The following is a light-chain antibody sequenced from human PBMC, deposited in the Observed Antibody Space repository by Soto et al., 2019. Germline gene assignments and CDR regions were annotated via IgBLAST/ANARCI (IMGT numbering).Light chain of an antibody. J-gene: IGKJ1*01. V-gene: IGKV3-15*01. CDR2: GAF. Sequence: EIVMTQSQVTLSVSPGERATLSCRASQSVSSNLAWYQQKPGQAHSXLIYGAFTRATGIPARFSGTGSGTECTITISSLQPDDCATYYCQHYNSYSEAFGQGTKVDIK. CDR1: QSVSSN. CDR3: QHYNSYSEA.